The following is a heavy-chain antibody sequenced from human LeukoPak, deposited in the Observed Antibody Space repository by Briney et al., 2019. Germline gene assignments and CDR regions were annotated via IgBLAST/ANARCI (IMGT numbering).Heavy chain of an antibody. Sequence: NSSETLSLTCAVSGYSISSGYYWGWIRQPPGKGLEWIGSIYYSGSTYYNPSLKSRVTISVDTSKNQFSLKLSSVTAADTAVYYCARVPKDFWSGFDYWGQGTLVTVSS. V-gene: IGHV4-38-2*01. CDR3: ARVPKDFWSGFDY. CDR2: IYYSGST. CDR1: GYSISSGYY. J-gene: IGHJ4*02. D-gene: IGHD3-3*01.